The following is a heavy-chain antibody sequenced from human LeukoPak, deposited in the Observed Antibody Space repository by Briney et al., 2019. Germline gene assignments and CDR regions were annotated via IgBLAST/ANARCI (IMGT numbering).Heavy chain of an antibody. J-gene: IGHJ4*02. Sequence: PSETLSLTCTVSGGSISSYYWSWIRQPPGKGLEWIGYIYYSGSTNYNPSLKSRVTISVDTSKNQFSLKLSSVTAADTAVYYCAREDIVATLFDYWGQGTLVTVSS. D-gene: IGHD5-12*01. CDR2: IYYSGST. CDR3: AREDIVATLFDY. V-gene: IGHV4-59*01. CDR1: GGSISSYY.